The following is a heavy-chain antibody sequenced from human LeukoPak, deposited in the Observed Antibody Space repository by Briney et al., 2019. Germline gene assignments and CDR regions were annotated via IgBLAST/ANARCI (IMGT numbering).Heavy chain of an antibody. D-gene: IGHD4-11*01. V-gene: IGHV5-51*01. CDR1: GYSFTNYW. J-gene: IGHJ2*01. Sequence: GGSLRLCCKGSGYSFTNYWIGWVRQMPGKGLEWMGIIYPGDSDARYGPSFQGQVTISADKSISTAYLQWSSLKASDTAIYYCARRVYSNYWYFDLWGRGTLVTVSS. CDR2: IYPGDSDA. CDR3: ARRVYSNYWYFDL.